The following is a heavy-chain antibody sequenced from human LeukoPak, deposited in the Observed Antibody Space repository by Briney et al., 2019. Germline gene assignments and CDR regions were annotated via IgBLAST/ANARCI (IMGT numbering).Heavy chain of an antibody. CDR2: ITSDNNRL. CDR1: GFDFSVYS. Sequence: GGSLRLSCVASGFDFSVYSLNWVRQTPGKRLEWVSYITSDNNRLLYADSVRGRFTISRDNAKTSVYLQMNSLRDEDTAVYYCATSREWRVESRGRGIAVTVSS. D-gene: IGHD3-3*01. CDR3: ATSREWRVES. V-gene: IGHV3-48*02. J-gene: IGHJ4*02.